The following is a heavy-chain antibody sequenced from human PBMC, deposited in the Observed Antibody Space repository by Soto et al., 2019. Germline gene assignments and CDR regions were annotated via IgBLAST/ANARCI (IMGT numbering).Heavy chain of an antibody. V-gene: IGHV3-48*02. D-gene: IGHD3-9*01. CDR2: IISTSSTI. Sequence: EVQLVESGGDLVQPGGSLRLSCAASGFTFSSYSMNWVRQAPGKGLEWISYIISTSSTIYYSDSVKGRFTISRDNAKNSRYLQMNSLRHEDTAVYYCARGLFEPWGQGTLVTVSS. J-gene: IGHJ5*02. CDR1: GFTFSSYS. CDR3: ARGLFEP.